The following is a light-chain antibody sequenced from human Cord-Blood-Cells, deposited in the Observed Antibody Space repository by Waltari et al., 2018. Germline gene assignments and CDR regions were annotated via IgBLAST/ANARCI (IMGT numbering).Light chain of an antibody. CDR2: DVS. Sequence: QSALTQPRPVSGSPGPSVTISCTRTSSDVGGYNYVSWYPPHPGKAPKLMSYDVSKRPSGVPDRFSGSKSGNTASLTISGLQAEDEADYYCCSYAGSYTWVFGGGTKLTVL. CDR1: SSDVGGYNY. V-gene: IGLV2-11*01. CDR3: CSYAGSYTWV. J-gene: IGLJ3*02.